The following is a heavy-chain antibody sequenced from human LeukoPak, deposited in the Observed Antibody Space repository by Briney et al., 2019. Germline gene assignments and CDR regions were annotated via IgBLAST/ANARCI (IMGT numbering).Heavy chain of an antibody. Sequence: SETLSLTCTVSGGSISSYYWSWIRQPAGKGLEWIGRIYTSGSTNYNPSLKSRVTMSVDTSKNQFSLKLSSVTAADTAVYYCTTDLSAEAGFDYWGQGTLVTVSS. D-gene: IGHD3-3*01. CDR2: IYTSGST. J-gene: IGHJ4*02. CDR3: TTDLSAEAGFDY. CDR1: GGSISSYY. V-gene: IGHV4-4*07.